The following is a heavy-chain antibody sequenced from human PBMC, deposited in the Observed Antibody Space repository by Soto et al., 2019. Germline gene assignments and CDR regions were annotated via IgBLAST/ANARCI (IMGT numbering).Heavy chain of an antibody. CDR1: GGSFSGYY. V-gene: IGHV4-34*01. CDR2: INHSGST. CDR3: AKGSSGSPPPFDY. Sequence: SETLSLTCAVYGGSFSGYYWSWIRQPPGKGLEWIGEINHSGSTNYNPSLKSRVTISVDTSKNQFSLKLSSVTAADTAVYYCAKGSSGSPPPFDYWGQGTLVTVSS. D-gene: IGHD3-22*01. J-gene: IGHJ4*02.